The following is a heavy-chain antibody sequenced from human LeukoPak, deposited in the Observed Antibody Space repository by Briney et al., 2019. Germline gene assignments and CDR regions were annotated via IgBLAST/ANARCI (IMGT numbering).Heavy chain of an antibody. D-gene: IGHD3-10*01. V-gene: IGHV3-48*04. CDR3: ARAKGYTSSYSFDY. Sequence: GGSLRLSCAASGFTFNNYAMNWVRQTPGGRLEWVSFIGISSGPLLYADSVKGRFTISRDNAKASVYLQMNRLRAEDTAVDYCARAKGYTSSYSFDYWGQGILVTVSS. CDR1: GFTFNNYA. J-gene: IGHJ4*02. CDR2: IGISSGPL.